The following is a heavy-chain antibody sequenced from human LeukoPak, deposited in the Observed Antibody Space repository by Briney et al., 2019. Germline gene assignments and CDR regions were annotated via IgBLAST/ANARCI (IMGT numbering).Heavy chain of an antibody. CDR3: ARDIDRVFNWFDP. V-gene: IGHV1-3*01. Sequence: EASVKVSCTASGYTFTSYYMHWVRQAPGQRLEWMGWINAGNGNTKYSQKFQGRVTITRDTSATTVYMELSSLRSEDTAVYYCARDIDRVFNWFDPWGQGTLVTVSS. D-gene: IGHD6-13*01. CDR2: INAGNGNT. J-gene: IGHJ5*02. CDR1: GYTFTSYY.